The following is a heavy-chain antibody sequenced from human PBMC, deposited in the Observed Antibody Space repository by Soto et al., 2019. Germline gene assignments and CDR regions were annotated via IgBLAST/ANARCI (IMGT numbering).Heavy chain of an antibody. J-gene: IGHJ3*02. Sequence: SETLSLTCAVYGGSFSGCYWSWIRQPPGKGLEWIGEINDSGSTNYNPSLKSRVTISVDTSKNQFSLKLSSVTAADTAVYYCARDRSGSYYDAFDIWGQGTMVTVSS. CDR3: ARDRSGSYYDAFDI. CDR2: INDSGST. D-gene: IGHD1-26*01. V-gene: IGHV4-34*01. CDR1: GGSFSGCY.